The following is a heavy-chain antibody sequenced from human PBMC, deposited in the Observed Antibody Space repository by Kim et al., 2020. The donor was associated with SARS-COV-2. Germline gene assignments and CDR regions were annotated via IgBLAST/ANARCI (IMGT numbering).Heavy chain of an antibody. D-gene: IGHD1-1*01. CDR1: GFTFSSYG. CDR3: AKDLVGTVSGMDV. Sequence: GGSLRLSCAASGFTFSSYGMHWVRQAPGKGLEWVAVISYDGSNKYYADSVKGRFTISRDNSKNTLYLQMNSLRAEDTAVYYCAKDLVGTVSGMDVWGQGTTVTVSS. V-gene: IGHV3-30*18. CDR2: ISYDGSNK. J-gene: IGHJ6*02.